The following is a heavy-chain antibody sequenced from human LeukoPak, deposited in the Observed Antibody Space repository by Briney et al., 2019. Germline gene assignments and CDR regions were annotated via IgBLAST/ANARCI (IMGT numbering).Heavy chain of an antibody. CDR2: INHSGST. Sequence: SETLSLTCAVYGGSFSGYYWSWIRQPPGKGLEWIGEINHSGSTNYNPSLKSRVTISVDTSKNQFSLKLSSVTAADTAVYYCARGGGDGDPYYYYGMDVWGQGTTVTVSS. D-gene: IGHD4-17*01. CDR1: GGSFSGYY. CDR3: ARGGGDGDPYYYYGMDV. J-gene: IGHJ6*02. V-gene: IGHV4-34*01.